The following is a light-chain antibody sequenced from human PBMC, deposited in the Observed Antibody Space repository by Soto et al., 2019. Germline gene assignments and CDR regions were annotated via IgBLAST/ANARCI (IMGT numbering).Light chain of an antibody. CDR3: CSYAGSNTVV. V-gene: IGLV2-23*01. J-gene: IGLJ2*01. CDR1: STDIGIYNL. Sequence: QSALTQPASVSGSPGQSITVSCTGTSTDIGIYNLVSWYRQYPGQAPQVLIYEAFKRPSGISNRFSGSKSGNTASLTISGLQAEDEADYYCCSYAGSNTVVFGGGTKLTV. CDR2: EAF.